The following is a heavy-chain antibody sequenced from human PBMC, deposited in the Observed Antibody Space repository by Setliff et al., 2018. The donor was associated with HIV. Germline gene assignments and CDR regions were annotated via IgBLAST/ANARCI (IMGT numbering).Heavy chain of an antibody. D-gene: IGHD2-15*01. J-gene: IGHJ6*03. CDR3: ARARTRVQGGKSLYYMDV. CDR1: GGTFSSYA. Sequence: SVKVSCKASGGTFSSYAISWVRQAPGQGLEWMGGIIPILGIANYAQKFQGRVTITTDEPTSTAYMELSSLRSEDTAVYYCARARTRVQGGKSLYYMDVWGKGTTVTVSS. V-gene: IGHV1-69*10. CDR2: IIPILGIA.